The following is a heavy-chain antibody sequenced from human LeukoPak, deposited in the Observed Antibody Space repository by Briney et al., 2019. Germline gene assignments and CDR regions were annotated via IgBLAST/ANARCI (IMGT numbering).Heavy chain of an antibody. D-gene: IGHD2-2*02. CDR1: GYTFTSYY. Sequence: ASVKVSCKASGYTFTSYYMHWVRQAPGQGLEWMGIINPSGGSTSYAQKFQGRVTMTRDTSTSTVYMELSSQRSEDTAVYYCVRDLPADYCSSTSCYKNGAFDIWGQGTMVTVSS. CDR3: VRDLPADYCSSTSCYKNGAFDI. J-gene: IGHJ3*02. CDR2: INPSGGST. V-gene: IGHV1-46*01.